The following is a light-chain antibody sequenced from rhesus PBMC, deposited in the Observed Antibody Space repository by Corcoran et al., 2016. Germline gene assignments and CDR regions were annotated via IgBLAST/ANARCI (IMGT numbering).Light chain of an antibody. CDR1: QSVSSY. V-gene: IGKV3S9*01. CDR2: GAS. Sequence: EIVMTQSPATLSLSPGERATLSCRASQSVSSYVAWYQQQPGQAPRLLIYGASSRATGSPDRFSGSGSGTDFTLIISSLGPEDFAVYYCQQYSYWWTFGQGTKVEIK. J-gene: IGKJ1*01. CDR3: QQYSYWWT.